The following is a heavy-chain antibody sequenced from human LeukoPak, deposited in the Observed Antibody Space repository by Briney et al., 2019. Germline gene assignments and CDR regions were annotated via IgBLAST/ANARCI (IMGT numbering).Heavy chain of an antibody. Sequence: GESLKISCKGSGYSFTGYWIGWVRQMPGKGLEWMGIIYPGDSDTRYSPSFQGQVTISADKSISTAYLQWSSLKASDTAMYYCARHGRYYDSSGLFSQHYWGQGTLVTVSS. CDR2: IYPGDSDT. CDR1: GYSFTGYW. D-gene: IGHD3-22*01. CDR3: ARHGRYYDSSGLFSQHY. V-gene: IGHV5-51*01. J-gene: IGHJ4*02.